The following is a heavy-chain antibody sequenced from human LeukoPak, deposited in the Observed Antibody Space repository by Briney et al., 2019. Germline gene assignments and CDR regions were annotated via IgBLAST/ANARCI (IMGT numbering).Heavy chain of an antibody. CDR3: AKANWKHVSGYFDL. J-gene: IGHJ2*01. CDR1: GFTFDDYA. CDR2: ISWNSGSI. D-gene: IGHD1-1*01. Sequence: GRSLRLSCAASGFTFDDYAMHWVRQAPGKGLEWVSGISWNSGSIGYVDSVKGRFTISRDNAKNSLYLQMNSLRAEDTALYYCAKANWKHVSGYFDLWGRGTLVTVSS. V-gene: IGHV3-9*01.